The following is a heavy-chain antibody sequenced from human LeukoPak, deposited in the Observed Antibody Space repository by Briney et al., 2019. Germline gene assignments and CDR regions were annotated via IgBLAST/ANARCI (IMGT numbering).Heavy chain of an antibody. CDR2: ISYDGNNK. V-gene: IGHV3-30*01. J-gene: IGHJ4*02. Sequence: GGSLRLSCAASGFTFSAYALHWVRQAPGKGLEWVAVISYDGNNKYYADSVKGRFTISRDNSKNTLYLQMNSLRAEDTAVYYCASGGFYDFWSGYYTPFDYWGQETLVTVSS. CDR1: GFTFSAYA. CDR3: ASGGFYDFWSGYYTPFDY. D-gene: IGHD3-3*01.